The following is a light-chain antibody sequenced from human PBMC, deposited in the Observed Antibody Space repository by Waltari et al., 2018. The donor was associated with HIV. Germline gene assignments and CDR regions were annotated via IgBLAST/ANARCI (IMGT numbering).Light chain of an antibody. J-gene: IGLJ1*01. Sequence: SYLLTQPPSVSVAPGKTASITCGGDNVEEKSVHWYQQKSGQAPVLVIYADDDRPSGSPERVSGSNSGRTATLTITRVEAGDEADYYCQVWDSGSDHYVFGTGTKVTVL. V-gene: IGLV3-21*01. CDR2: ADD. CDR3: QVWDSGSDHYV. CDR1: NVEEKS.